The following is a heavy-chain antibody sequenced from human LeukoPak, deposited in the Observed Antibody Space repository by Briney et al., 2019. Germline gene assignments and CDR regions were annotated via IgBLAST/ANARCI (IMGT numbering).Heavy chain of an antibody. J-gene: IGHJ5*02. CDR3: ARWGLAGTAYWNWFDP. CDR2: IYTSGST. V-gene: IGHV4-4*09. Sequence: PSETLSLTCTVSGGSISSYYWSWIRQPPGKGLEWIGYIYTSGSTNYNPSLKGRVTISVDTSKNQFSLKLSSVTAADTAVYYCARWGLAGTAYWNWFDPWGQGTLVTVSS. D-gene: IGHD1-1*01. CDR1: GGSISSYY.